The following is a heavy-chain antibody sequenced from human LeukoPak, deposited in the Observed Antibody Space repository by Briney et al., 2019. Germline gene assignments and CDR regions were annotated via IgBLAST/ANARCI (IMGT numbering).Heavy chain of an antibody. V-gene: IGHV3-48*03. D-gene: IGHD6-19*01. Sequence: GGSLRLSCVASGFTFSSYEMNWVRQAPGKGLEWLSYITSSDSTTYYADSVKGRFTISRDNAKNSLYLQMNSLRAEDTAVYYCARGPSIAVAEYIRHWGQGTLVTVS. CDR1: GFTFSSYE. J-gene: IGHJ1*01. CDR2: ITSSDSTT. CDR3: ARGPSIAVAEYIRH.